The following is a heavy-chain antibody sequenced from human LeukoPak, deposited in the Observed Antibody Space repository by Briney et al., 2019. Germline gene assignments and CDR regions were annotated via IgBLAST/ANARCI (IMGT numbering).Heavy chain of an antibody. D-gene: IGHD3-10*01. CDR3: ASRPFIYGFRTYFDN. Sequence: SETLSLTCAVYGGSFSAFHWNWIRQSPAKGLEWLGEMKQSGTPRYNPSLQSRVTISVDKSKNQFSLNVRSVTAADTAVYYCASRPFIYGFRTYFDNWAQGTLVTVSS. J-gene: IGHJ4*02. V-gene: IGHV4-34*01. CDR2: MKQSGTP. CDR1: GGSFSAFH.